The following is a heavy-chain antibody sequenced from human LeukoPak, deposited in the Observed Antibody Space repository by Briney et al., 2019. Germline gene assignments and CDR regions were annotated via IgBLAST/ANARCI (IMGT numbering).Heavy chain of an antibody. CDR2: IHPGDSDT. J-gene: IGHJ4*02. CDR3: ARRGDGSGSYYLNY. CDR1: GYSFTSYW. D-gene: IGHD3-10*01. V-gene: IGHV5-51*01. Sequence: GESLKISCKGSGYSFTSYWIAWVRQQPGKGLEWMGIIHPGDSDTRDSPSFQGQVTMSADKSNSTAYLQWSSLKASDTAMYYCARRGDGSGSYYLNYWGQGTLVTVSS.